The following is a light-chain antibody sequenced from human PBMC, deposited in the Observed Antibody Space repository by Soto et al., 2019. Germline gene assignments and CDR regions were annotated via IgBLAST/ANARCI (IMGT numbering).Light chain of an antibody. CDR3: QQYAYSPLT. V-gene: IGKV3D-15*01. Sequence: EIVMTQSPATLSVSPGERATLSCRASQSISSTLAWYQQKPGQAPRLLIYGASTRATGIPDRFSGSGSGTDFTLTISRLEPEDFAVYFCQQYAYSPLTFGGGTKVDIK. CDR1: QSISST. CDR2: GAS. J-gene: IGKJ4*01.